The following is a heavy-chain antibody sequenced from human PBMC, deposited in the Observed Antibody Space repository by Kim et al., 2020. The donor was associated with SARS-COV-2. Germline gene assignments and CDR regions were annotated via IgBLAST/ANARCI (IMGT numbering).Heavy chain of an antibody. D-gene: IGHD3-10*01. V-gene: IGHV3-30*07. J-gene: IGHJ6*02. CDR3: ARRCRDDGTIYGMDV. Sequence: DSVKGRFAGSRDKSKNTMCLQMNNLRGEDTAVYYCARRCRDDGTIYGMDVWGQGTTVTVSS.